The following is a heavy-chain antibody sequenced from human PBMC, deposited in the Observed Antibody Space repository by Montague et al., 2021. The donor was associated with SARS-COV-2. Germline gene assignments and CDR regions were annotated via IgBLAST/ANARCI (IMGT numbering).Heavy chain of an antibody. D-gene: IGHD2-15*01. CDR1: GFTFSSYA. CDR3: AKRYCSGGSCYSGFDP. Sequence: SRRLSWSASGFTFSSYAMSWVRQAPGKGLEWVSAISGSGGSTYYADSVKGRFTISRDNSKNTLYLQMNSLRAEDTAVYYCAKRYCSGGSCYSGFDPWGQGTLVTVSS. CDR2: ISGSGGST. J-gene: IGHJ5*02. V-gene: IGHV3-23*01.